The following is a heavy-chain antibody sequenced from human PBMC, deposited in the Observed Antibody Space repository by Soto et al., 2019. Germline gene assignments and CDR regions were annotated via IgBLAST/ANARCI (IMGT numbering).Heavy chain of an antibody. CDR1: GFSLSTSGVG. Sequence: QITLKESGPTLVKPTQTLTLTCTFSGFSLSTSGVGVGWIRQPPGKALEWLALIYWDDDKRYSPSLKSRLTITKDTSKNQVVLTMTNMDPVDTATYYCAHRPVLAPAAHHNWFDPWGQGTLVTVSS. J-gene: IGHJ5*02. CDR2: IYWDDDK. V-gene: IGHV2-5*02. CDR3: AHRPVLAPAAHHNWFDP. D-gene: IGHD2-2*01.